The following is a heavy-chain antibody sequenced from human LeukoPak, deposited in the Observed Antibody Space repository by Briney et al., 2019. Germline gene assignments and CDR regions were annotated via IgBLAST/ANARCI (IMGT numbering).Heavy chain of an antibody. V-gene: IGHV4-59*01. Sequence: SETLSLTCTVSGGSISSYYWRWIRKPPGKGLEWIGYIYYSGSTNYNPSLKSRVTISVDTSKNQFSLKLSSVTAADTAVYYCARHGSSSYDILTGYYNPYYFDYWGQGTLVTVSS. D-gene: IGHD3-9*01. J-gene: IGHJ4*02. CDR1: GGSISSYY. CDR2: IYYSGST. CDR3: ARHGSSSYDILTGYYNPYYFDY.